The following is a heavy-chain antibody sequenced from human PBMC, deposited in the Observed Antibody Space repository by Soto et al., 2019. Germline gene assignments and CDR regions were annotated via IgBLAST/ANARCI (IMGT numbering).Heavy chain of an antibody. V-gene: IGHV4-34*01. CDR1: CGSFIGLY. D-gene: IGHD3-16*01. Sequence: FGTQSLPCGVFCGSFIGLYGRRIRQPPGKGLEWIGEINHSGSTNYNPSLKSRVTISVDTSKNQFSLKLSSVTAADTAVYYCARAGSFMKRARVGWFDPWGQGTLVTVSS. CDR3: ARAGSFMKRARVGWFDP. CDR2: INHSGST. J-gene: IGHJ5*02.